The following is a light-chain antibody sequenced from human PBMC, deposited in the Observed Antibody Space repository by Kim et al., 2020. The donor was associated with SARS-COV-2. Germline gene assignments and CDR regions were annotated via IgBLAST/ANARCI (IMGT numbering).Light chain of an antibody. CDR3: QQTYTTSWA. J-gene: IGKJ1*01. CDR1: QSISGF. Sequence: ASVGDRVTITCRASQSISGFLNWYQQKPGKAPKLLIYGASSLQSGVPSRFSGSRSGRDFTLTINSLQREDLAIYYCQQTYTTSWAFGQGTRVEIK. CDR2: GAS. V-gene: IGKV1-39*01.